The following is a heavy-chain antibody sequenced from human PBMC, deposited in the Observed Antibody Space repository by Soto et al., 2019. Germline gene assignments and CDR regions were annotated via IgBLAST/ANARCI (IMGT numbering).Heavy chain of an antibody. D-gene: IGHD1-26*01. CDR3: AREGLWLVRLGGVQYHGMDV. Sequence: QVQLVQSGAEVKKPGSPVKVSCKASGGAFSSSAISWVLQAPGQGLEWMGGIIPIFGTANYAQKFQGRITITADASAYTAYMELNNLTSDDTVIYFCAREGLWLVRLGGVQYHGMDVWGQGTTVTVSS. CDR1: GGAFSSSA. CDR2: IIPIFGTA. V-gene: IGHV1-69*01. J-gene: IGHJ6*02.